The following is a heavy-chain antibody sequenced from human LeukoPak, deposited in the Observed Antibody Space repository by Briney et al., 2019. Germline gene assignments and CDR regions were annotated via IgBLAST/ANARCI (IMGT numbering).Heavy chain of an antibody. Sequence: ASVKVSCKASGYTFTSYYMHWVRQAPGQGLEWMGRINPSGGSTNYAQKFQGRVTMTRDMSTSTVYMELSSLRSEDTAVYYCARGFTVATDYYYMDVWGKGTTVTASS. D-gene: IGHD5-12*01. J-gene: IGHJ6*03. CDR3: ARGFTVATDYYYMDV. CDR2: INPSGGST. CDR1: GYTFTSYY. V-gene: IGHV1-46*01.